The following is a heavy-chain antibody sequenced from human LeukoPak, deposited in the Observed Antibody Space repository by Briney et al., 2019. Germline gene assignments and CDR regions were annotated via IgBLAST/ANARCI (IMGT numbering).Heavy chain of an antibody. CDR3: AKAPVTTCRGAYCYPFDY. CDR2: ISDSGNT. J-gene: IGHJ4*02. Sequence: GGPLRLSCAASGFTFSSYSLNWVRQAPGKGLEWVSAISDSGNTYHADSVKGRFTISRDSSKNTLFLQMNRLRPEDAAVYYCAKAPVTTCRGAYCYPFDYWGQGTLVTVSS. CDR1: GFTFSSYS. V-gene: IGHV3-23*01. D-gene: IGHD2-21*01.